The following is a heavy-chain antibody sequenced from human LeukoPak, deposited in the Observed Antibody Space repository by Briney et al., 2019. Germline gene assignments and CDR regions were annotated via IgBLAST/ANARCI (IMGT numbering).Heavy chain of an antibody. V-gene: IGHV5-51*01. Sequence: GEALKISCQGSGYDFTNYWIGWVRQMPGKGLEWMAIIYPDDSDTKYNPSFQSQVAISSDKSISTAYLQWSSLKASDTAIYYCVRQADSSGWYYFDYWGPGTRVTVTS. CDR3: VRQADSSGWYYFDY. J-gene: IGHJ4*02. D-gene: IGHD6-19*01. CDR2: IYPDDSDT. CDR1: GYDFTNYW.